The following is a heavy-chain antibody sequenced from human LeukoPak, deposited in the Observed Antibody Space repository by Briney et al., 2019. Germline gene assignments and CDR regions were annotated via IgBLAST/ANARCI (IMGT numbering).Heavy chain of an antibody. CDR2: IYYSGST. V-gene: IGHV4-59*01. J-gene: IGHJ4*02. Sequence: SETLSLTCTVSGGSISSYYWSWIRQPPGKGLEWIGYIYYSGSTNYNPSLKSRVTISVDTSKNQFSLKLSSVTAADTAVYYCARDPSRQIYYFDYWGQGTLVTVSS. CDR3: ARDPSRQIYYFDY. CDR1: GGSISSYY.